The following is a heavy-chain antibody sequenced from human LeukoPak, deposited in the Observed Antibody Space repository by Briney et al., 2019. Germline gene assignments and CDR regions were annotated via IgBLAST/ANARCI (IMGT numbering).Heavy chain of an antibody. CDR1: GFXFSSYW. J-gene: IGHJ4*02. V-gene: IGHV3-7*04. Sequence: GGSLRLSCAASGFXFSSYWMSWVRQAPGKGLEWVANIKQDGSEKYYVDSVKGRFTISRDNAKNSLYLQMNSLRAEDTAVYYCARERPTAFDYWGQGTLVTVSS. CDR2: IKQDGSEK. D-gene: IGHD6-6*01. CDR3: ARERPTAFDY.